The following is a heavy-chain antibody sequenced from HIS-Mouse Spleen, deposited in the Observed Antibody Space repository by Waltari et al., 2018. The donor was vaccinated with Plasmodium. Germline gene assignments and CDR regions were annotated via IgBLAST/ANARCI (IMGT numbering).Heavy chain of an antibody. CDR2: IYYSGST. CDR1: GGSISSGVYY. CDR3: ARWVGNWFDP. Sequence: QVQLQESGPGLVKPSQTLSLTCSVSGGSISSGVYYWSWLRQHPGKGLEWIGYIYYSGSTYYNPSLKSRVTISVDTSKNQFSLKVNSVTAADTAVYYCARWVGNWFDPWGQGTLVTVSS. V-gene: IGHV4-31*03. J-gene: IGHJ5*02. D-gene: IGHD1-26*01.